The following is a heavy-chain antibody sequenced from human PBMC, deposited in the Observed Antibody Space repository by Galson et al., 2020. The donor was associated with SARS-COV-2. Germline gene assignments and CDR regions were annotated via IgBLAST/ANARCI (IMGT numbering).Heavy chain of an antibody. D-gene: IGHD1-1*01. CDR2: ISGSGGST. Sequence: GESLKISCAASGFPFSSYAMTWVRQAPGKGLEWVSAISGSGGSTYYADPGKGRLTISRDHSKNTLYLQMNSLRAEDTAGYYCANIYWTSSWGQGTLVTVSS. CDR3: ANIYWTSS. V-gene: IGHV3-23*01. J-gene: IGHJ5*02. CDR1: GFPFSSYA.